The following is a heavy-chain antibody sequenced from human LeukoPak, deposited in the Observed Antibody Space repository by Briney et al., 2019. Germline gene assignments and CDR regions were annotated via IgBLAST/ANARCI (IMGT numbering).Heavy chain of an antibody. V-gene: IGHV3-9*01. CDR1: GFTFDDYA. CDR3: AKARSGYSFDY. D-gene: IGHD3-3*01. J-gene: IGHJ4*02. CDR2: IAWNTGNT. Sequence: GGSLRLSCAASGFTFDDYAMHWVRQAPGKGLEWVSGIAWNTGNTGYADSVKGRFTISRDNAKNSLYLQMNSLRAEDTALYYCAKARSGYSFDYWGQGTLVTVSS.